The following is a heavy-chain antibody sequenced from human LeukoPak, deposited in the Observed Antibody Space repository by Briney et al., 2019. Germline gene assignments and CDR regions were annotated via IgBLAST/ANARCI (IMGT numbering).Heavy chain of an antibody. CDR2: IFYSGSG. D-gene: IGHD6-13*01. CDR3: ARGYTRDFYYYYYMDV. Sequence: PSETLSLTCTVAGGSISPYYWSWIRQSPGKGLEWIGYIFYSGSGKYNPSLRSRVTISPDTSKNPVSLNLSSVTAADTAVYYCARGYTRDFYYYYYMDVWGKGTAVTVSS. V-gene: IGHV4-59*01. J-gene: IGHJ6*03. CDR1: GGSISPYY.